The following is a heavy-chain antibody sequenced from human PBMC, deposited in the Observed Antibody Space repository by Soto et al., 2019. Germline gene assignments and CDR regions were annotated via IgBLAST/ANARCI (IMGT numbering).Heavy chain of an antibody. V-gene: IGHV4-34*01. CDR2: INHSGST. D-gene: IGHD4-4*01. J-gene: IGHJ4*02. Sequence: SETLSLTCAVYGGSFSGYYWNWIRQPPGKGLEWIGEINHSGSTNYNPSLKSRVTISIDTSKNQFSLKLSSVTAADTAVYYCARDQVEMTTICLDYWGQGALVTVSS. CDR3: ARDQVEMTTICLDY. CDR1: GGSFSGYY.